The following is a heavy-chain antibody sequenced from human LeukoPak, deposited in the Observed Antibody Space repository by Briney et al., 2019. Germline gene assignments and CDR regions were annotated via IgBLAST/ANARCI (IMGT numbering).Heavy chain of an antibody. Sequence: SETLSLTCTVSGGSISGSSYYWGWIRQPPGKGLEWIGSIYYSGSTYYNPSLKSRVTISVDTSKNQFSLKLSSVTAADTAVYYCASDYGDSQLWGQGTLVTVSS. CDR1: GGSISGSSYY. V-gene: IGHV4-39*07. D-gene: IGHD4-17*01. J-gene: IGHJ4*02. CDR2: IYYSGST. CDR3: ASDYGDSQL.